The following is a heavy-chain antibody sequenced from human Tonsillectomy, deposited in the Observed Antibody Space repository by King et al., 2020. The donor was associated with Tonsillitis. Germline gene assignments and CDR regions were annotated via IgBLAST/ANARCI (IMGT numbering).Heavy chain of an antibody. CDR1: GGSISSGDYY. Sequence: VQLQESGPGLVKPSQTLSLICTVSGGSISSGDYYWSWIRQPPGKGLEWIGYIYYSGTTYYNPSLKSRVTISIDTSKNQFSLKLSSVTAADTAVYYCARDHSSGYYYLDYWGQGTLVTVAS. D-gene: IGHD3-22*01. J-gene: IGHJ4*02. CDR2: IYYSGTT. CDR3: ARDHSSGYYYLDY. V-gene: IGHV4-30-4*01.